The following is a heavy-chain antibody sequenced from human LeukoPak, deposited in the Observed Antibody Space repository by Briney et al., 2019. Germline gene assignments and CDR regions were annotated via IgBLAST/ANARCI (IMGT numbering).Heavy chain of an antibody. J-gene: IGHJ4*02. CDR1: GITLSNYG. Sequence: QSGGSLRLSCAVSGITLSNYGMSWFRQAPGKGLEWVAGISDSGGRTNYADSVKGRFTISRDNPKNTLYLQMNSLRAEDTAVYFCAKRGVVIRVILVGFHKEAYYFDSWGQGALVTVSS. CDR2: ISDSGGRT. D-gene: IGHD3-22*01. CDR3: AKRGVVIRVILVGFHKEAYYFDS. V-gene: IGHV3-23*01.